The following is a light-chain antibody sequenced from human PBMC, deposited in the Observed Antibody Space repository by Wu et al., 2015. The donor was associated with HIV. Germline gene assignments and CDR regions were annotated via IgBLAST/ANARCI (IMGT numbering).Light chain of an antibody. CDR2: DAS. J-gene: IGKJ2*01. CDR3: QQRSNWPPYT. V-gene: IGKV3D-20*02. CDR1: QSVTRSY. Sequence: DIVLTQSPGTLSLSPGERATLSCRASQSVTRSYLAWYQQKPGQAPRLLIYDASNRATGIPARFSGSGSGTDFTLTISSLEPEDFAVYYCQQRSNWPPYTFGQGTKLEIK.